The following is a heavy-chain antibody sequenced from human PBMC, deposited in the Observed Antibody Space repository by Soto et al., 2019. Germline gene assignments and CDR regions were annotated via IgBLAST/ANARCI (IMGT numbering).Heavy chain of an antibody. Sequence: QVQLQESGPGLVKPSQTLSLTCTVSGGSISSGGYYWSWIRQHPGKGLEWIGYIYYSGSTYYNPSLNSRVIISVDTSKNQFSLKLSSVTAADTAVYYCARRGADGYNPRDYWGQGTLVTVSS. CDR2: IYYSGST. D-gene: IGHD5-12*01. CDR3: ARRGADGYNPRDY. J-gene: IGHJ4*02. V-gene: IGHV4-31*03. CDR1: GGSISSGGYY.